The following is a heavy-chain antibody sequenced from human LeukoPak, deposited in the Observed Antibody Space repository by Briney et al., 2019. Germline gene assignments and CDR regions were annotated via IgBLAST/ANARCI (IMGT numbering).Heavy chain of an antibody. J-gene: IGHJ4*02. Sequence: PGRSLRLSCAASGFTFSSYGMHWVRQAPGKGLEWVAVMSYDGSKKYYADSVKDRFTISRDNSKNTLYLQMNSLRPEDTAVYYCAKDMEYSYGWGGGYFDFWGQGTLVTVSS. CDR1: GFTFSSYG. CDR3: AKDMEYSYGWGGGYFDF. D-gene: IGHD5-18*01. V-gene: IGHV3-30*18. CDR2: MSYDGSKK.